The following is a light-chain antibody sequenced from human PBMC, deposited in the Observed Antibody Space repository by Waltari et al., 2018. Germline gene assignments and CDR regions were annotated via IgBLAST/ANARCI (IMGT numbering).Light chain of an antibody. CDR2: RNN. Sequence: QSVLTHPPSASGTPGQRVTIACSGSSSNLGSTFVYCYQQLPGTAPKLLIYRNNQRPSGVPDRFSGSKSGTSASLAISGLRSEDEADYYCAPWDDSLSGPGVFGGGTKLTVL. J-gene: IGLJ3*02. CDR1: SSNLGSTF. CDR3: APWDDSLSGPGV. V-gene: IGLV1-47*01.